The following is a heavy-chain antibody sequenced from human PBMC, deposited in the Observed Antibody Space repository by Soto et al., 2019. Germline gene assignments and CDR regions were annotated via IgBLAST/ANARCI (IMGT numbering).Heavy chain of an antibody. J-gene: IGHJ6*02. CDR2: ITTSGDT. CDR3: ARDLHGGSYGMDV. V-gene: IGHV3-13*01. CDR1: GFTFSNYA. Sequence: EVQLVESGGGLVQPGGSLRLSCAASGFTFSNYAMHWVRQVTGKGLEWVSGITTSGDTYYAGSVKGRFTISREKAKNYRYLEMNRLSAGETAVYYCARDLHGGSYGMDVWGQGTTVTVSS.